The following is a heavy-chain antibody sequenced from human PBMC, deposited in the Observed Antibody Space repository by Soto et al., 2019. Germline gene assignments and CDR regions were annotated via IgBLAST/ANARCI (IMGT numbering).Heavy chain of an antibody. J-gene: IGHJ4*02. CDR1: GFNFDNYG. CDR2: ITYDGSFQ. D-gene: IGHD1-7*01. V-gene: IGHV3-30*18. Sequence: GGSLRLSCQASGFNFDNYGMHWVRQAPGKGLEWVAVITYDGSFQYYADFVKGRFTISRDNSKNTLSLHLNTLKPEDTAVYHCAKDRVGGTFYTPLAFWGQGTLVT. CDR3: AKDRVGGTFYTPLAF.